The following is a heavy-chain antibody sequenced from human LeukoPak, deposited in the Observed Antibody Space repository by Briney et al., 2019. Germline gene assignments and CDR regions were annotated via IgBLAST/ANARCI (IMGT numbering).Heavy chain of an antibody. CDR3: ARGRGVGATALDY. J-gene: IGHJ4*02. V-gene: IGHV3-64*01. CDR1: GFTFNSYA. D-gene: IGHD1-26*01. CDR2: IRSKGGST. Sequence: PGGSLRLSCAASGFTFNSYAMHWVRQAPGKGLEYVSGIRSKGGSTYYVNSVKGRFTISRDNSKNTLYLQMDSLRAEDMGVYYCARGRGVGATALDYWGQGTLVTVSS.